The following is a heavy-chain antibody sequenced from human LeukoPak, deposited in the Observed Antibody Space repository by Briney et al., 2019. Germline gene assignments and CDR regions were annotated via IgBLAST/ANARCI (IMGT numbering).Heavy chain of an antibody. CDR1: GGTFSSYA. CDR3: ARERRGYDYVWRSYRSFDY. D-gene: IGHD3-16*02. Sequence: SVKVSCKASGGTFSSYAISWVRQAPGQGLEWMGGIIPIFGTANYAQKFQGRVTITADESTSTAYMELSSLRSEDTAVYYCARERRGYDYVWRSYRSFDYWGQGTLVTVSS. V-gene: IGHV1-69*13. J-gene: IGHJ4*02. CDR2: IIPIFGTA.